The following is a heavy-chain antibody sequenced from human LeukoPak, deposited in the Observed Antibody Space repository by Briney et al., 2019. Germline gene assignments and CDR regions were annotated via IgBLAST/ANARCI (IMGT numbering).Heavy chain of an antibody. J-gene: IGHJ4*02. CDR3: ARVKKLMPELEF. V-gene: IGHV1-2*02. D-gene: IGHD2-2*01. CDR1: GYTFTDCF. CDR2: INPNSGAT. Sequence: GASVKVSCKSSGYTFTDCFIHWVRQAPGQGLEWMGWINPNSGATKYAQKFQGRVSMTRDTSINTAYMDLTNLRSDDTAIFYCARVKKLMPELEFWGQGTLVTVSS.